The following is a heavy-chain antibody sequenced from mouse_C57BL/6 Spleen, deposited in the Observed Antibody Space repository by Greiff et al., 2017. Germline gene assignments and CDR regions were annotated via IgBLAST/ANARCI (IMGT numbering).Heavy chain of an antibody. CDR2: ISDGGSYT. D-gene: IGHD1-1*01. CDR3: ARAPYYGSSLYFDY. CDR1: GFTFSSYA. J-gene: IGHJ2*01. Sequence: EVMLVESGGGLVKPGGSLKLSCAASGFTFSSYAMSWVRQTPEKRLEWVATISDGGSYTYYPDNVKGRFTITRDNTKNNLYLQMIHLKSEDTAKYYCARAPYYGSSLYFDYWGQGTTLTVSS. V-gene: IGHV5-4*03.